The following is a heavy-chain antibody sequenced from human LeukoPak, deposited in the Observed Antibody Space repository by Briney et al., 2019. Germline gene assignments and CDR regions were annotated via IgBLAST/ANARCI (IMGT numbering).Heavy chain of an antibody. Sequence: SETLSLTCAVYGGSFSGYYWSCIRHPPGKGLEWIGEINHSRSTNYNASLKSRVTISVDTSKNQFSLKLSSVTAADTAVYYCARGRRSISRNLNQPSYYYYGMDVWGQGTTVTVSS. CDR1: GGSFSGYY. CDR2: INHSRST. V-gene: IGHV4-34*01. J-gene: IGHJ6*02. D-gene: IGHD2-2*01. CDR3: ARGRRSISRNLNQPSYYYYGMDV.